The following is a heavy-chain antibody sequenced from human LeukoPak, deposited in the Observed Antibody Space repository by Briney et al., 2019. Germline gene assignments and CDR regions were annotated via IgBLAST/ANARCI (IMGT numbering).Heavy chain of an antibody. CDR1: GFTLDDYT. CDR2: ISWDGGST. D-gene: IGHD3-9*01. Sequence: GGSLRLSCAASGFTLDDYTMHWVRQAPGKGLEWVSLISWDGGSTYYADSVKGRFTISRDNSKNSLYLQMNSLRAEDTALYYCAKGGFDVFERLDPWGQGTLVTVSS. V-gene: IGHV3-43D*03. CDR3: AKGGFDVFERLDP. J-gene: IGHJ5*02.